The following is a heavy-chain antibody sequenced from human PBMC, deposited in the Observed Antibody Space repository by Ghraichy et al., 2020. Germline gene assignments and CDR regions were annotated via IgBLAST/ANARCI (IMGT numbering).Heavy chain of an antibody. Sequence: GGSLRLSCAASGFTFSGYEMHCVRQAPGKGLEWIAYISSGASTIFYADSVKGRFTIYRDNAKNSLYLQMNSLRAEDTAVYYCARENILTYYFDYWGQGTRVTVSS. D-gene: IGHD2/OR15-2a*01. V-gene: IGHV3-48*03. CDR3: ARENILTYYFDY. CDR1: GFTFSGYE. J-gene: IGHJ4*02. CDR2: ISSGASTI.